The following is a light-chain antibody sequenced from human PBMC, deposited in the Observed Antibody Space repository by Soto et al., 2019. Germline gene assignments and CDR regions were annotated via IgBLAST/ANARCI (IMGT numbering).Light chain of an antibody. J-gene: IGKJ4*01. V-gene: IGKV3-15*01. CDR1: QSVNSN. CDR3: QQYNFWPPLT. CDR2: DAS. Sequence: EIVMTQSPATLSVSPGERATLSCRASQSVNSNLAWYRQKPGQAPRLLISDASTRATGVPARFSGSGSGTEFTLTISSLQSEDSGISHCQQYNFWPPLTFGGGTKVEIK.